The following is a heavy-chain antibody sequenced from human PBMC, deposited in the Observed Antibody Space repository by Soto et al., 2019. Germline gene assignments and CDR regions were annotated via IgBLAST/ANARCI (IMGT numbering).Heavy chain of an antibody. J-gene: IGHJ4*02. CDR2: IYHSRTT. CDR3: ARVAFTMVRGIIILEPHDS. Sequence: PSGNPSPPLPVSCGSLHGGYYYWGWIPPPPRKGPEWSRYIYHSRTTYYNPSLKSRLSISVDTSKNQFSLKLTSVTGADTAFYYCARVAFTMVRGIIILEPHDSWGQGTLVSVSS. V-gene: IGHV4-31*03. D-gene: IGHD3-10*01. CDR1: CGSLHGGYYY.